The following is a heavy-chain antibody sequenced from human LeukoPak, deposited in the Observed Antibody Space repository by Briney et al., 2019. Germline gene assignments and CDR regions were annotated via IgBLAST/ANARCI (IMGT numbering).Heavy chain of an antibody. D-gene: IGHD5-24*01. V-gene: IGHV1-2*02. CDR3: ARDRYGDGFAHFDY. CDR1: GYTFTAYY. Sequence: ASVKVSCKASGYTFTAYYMHWMRQAPGQGLEYMGWITPGGGTNYPQKFQGRVAITWDTSITTAYMDLSRLTSDDTAVYYCARDRYGDGFAHFDYWGQGALVTVSS. J-gene: IGHJ4*02. CDR2: ITPGGGT.